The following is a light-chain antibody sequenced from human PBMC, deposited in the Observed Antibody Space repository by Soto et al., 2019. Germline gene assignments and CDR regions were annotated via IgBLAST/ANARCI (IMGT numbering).Light chain of an antibody. Sequence: IEMTQSPSSLSASVGDGVTITCRASQVITNFLAWYQQTPGKVPRLLIYSPSTLQSGVPSRFSGRRSGTDFTLPISRPQPEDVAVYYCQQYDNSPWTFGQGTKVDI. CDR2: SPS. CDR3: QQYDNSPWT. V-gene: IGKV1-27*01. CDR1: QVITNF. J-gene: IGKJ1*01.